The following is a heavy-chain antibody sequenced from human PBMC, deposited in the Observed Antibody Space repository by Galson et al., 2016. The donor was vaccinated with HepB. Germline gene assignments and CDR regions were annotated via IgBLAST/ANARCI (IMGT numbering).Heavy chain of an antibody. V-gene: IGHV7-4-1*02. CDR2: INTNTGKP. Sequence: SVKVSCKASGYTFTSFGLNWVRQAPGQGLEWMGGINTNTGKPTYAQGFTGRFVFSLDTSVSTAHLRISSLKAEDTAVYYCARTGHYDLWSGNYGGESHYYSLDVWGQGTTVTVSS. D-gene: IGHD3/OR15-3a*01. CDR3: ARTGHYDLWSGNYGGESHYYSLDV. CDR1: GYTFTSFG. J-gene: IGHJ6*02.